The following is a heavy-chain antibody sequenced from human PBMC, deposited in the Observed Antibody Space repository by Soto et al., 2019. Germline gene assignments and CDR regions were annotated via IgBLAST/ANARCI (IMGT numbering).Heavy chain of an antibody. CDR2: ISSSSSTI. V-gene: IGHV3-48*01. CDR3: ARDPLGITIFGVVIQPLNFDY. CDR1: GFTFSSYS. J-gene: IGHJ4*02. Sequence: GGSPRLSCAASGFTFSSYSMNWVRQAPGKGLEWVSYISSSSSTIYYADSVKGRFTISRDNAKNSLYLQMNSLRAEDTAVYYCARDPLGITIFGVVIQPLNFDYWGQGTLVTVSS. D-gene: IGHD3-3*01.